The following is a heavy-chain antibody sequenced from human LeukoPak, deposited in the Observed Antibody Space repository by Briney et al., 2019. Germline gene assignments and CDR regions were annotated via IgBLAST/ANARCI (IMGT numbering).Heavy chain of an antibody. V-gene: IGHV1-2*02. CDR1: GYTFTGYY. Sequence: ASVKVSCKASGYTFTGYYMHWVRQAPGQGLEWMGWINPNSGGTNYAQKFQGRVTMTRNTSISTAYMELSSLRSEDTAVYYCARSPPGGIATRRGFDPWGQGTLVTVSS. D-gene: IGHD6-6*01. J-gene: IGHJ5*02. CDR2: INPNSGGT. CDR3: ARSPPGGIATRRGFDP.